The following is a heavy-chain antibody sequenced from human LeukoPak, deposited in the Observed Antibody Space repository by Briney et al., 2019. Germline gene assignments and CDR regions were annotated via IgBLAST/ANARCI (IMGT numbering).Heavy chain of an antibody. J-gene: IGHJ5*02. CDR3: ARGDKKENLSGPSGYFDP. CDR1: GGTFSGYH. CDR2: INPNSGGT. D-gene: IGHD3-10*01. V-gene: IGHV1-2*02. Sequence: EASVKVSCKASGGTFSGYHIHWVRQAPGQGLEWMGWINPNSGGTNFAPKFHGRVSMTRDTSLSTAYMELSSLRSDDTAVYYCARGDKKENLSGPSGYFDPWGQGSLVTVSS.